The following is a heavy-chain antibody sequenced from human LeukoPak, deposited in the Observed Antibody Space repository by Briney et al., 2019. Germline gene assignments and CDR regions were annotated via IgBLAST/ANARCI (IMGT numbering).Heavy chain of an antibody. CDR2: IYYSGSA. J-gene: IGHJ5*02. CDR1: GGSISNYY. D-gene: IGHD3-10*01. CDR3: ARRYYYGSGSYGFDP. V-gene: IGHV4-59*12. Sequence: SETLSLTCTVSGGSISNYYWSWIRQPPGKGLEWIGYIYYSGSANYNPSLKSRVTLSVDTSKNQFSLKLSSVTAADTAVYYCARRYYYGSGSYGFDPWGQGTLVTVSS.